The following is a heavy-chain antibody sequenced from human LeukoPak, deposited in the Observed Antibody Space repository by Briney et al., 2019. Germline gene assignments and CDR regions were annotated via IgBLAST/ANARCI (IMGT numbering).Heavy chain of an antibody. CDR1: GFTFSSYG. D-gene: IGHD4-17*01. V-gene: IGHV3-33*01. J-gene: IGHJ4*02. Sequence: GGSLRLSCAASGFTFSSYGMHWVRQAPGKGLEWVAVIWYDGSNKNYADSVKGRFTISRDNSKNTLYLQMNSLRAEDTAVYYCAREGNYGDYVLDYWGQGTLVTVSS. CDR3: AREGNYGDYVLDY. CDR2: IWYDGSNK.